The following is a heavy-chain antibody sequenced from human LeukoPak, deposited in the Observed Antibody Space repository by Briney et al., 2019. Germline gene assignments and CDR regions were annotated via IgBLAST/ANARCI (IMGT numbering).Heavy chain of an antibody. CDR1: GGSISSSNW. V-gene: IGHV4-4*02. Sequence: SETLSLTCAVSGGSISSSNWWSWVRQPPGKGLEWIGEINHSGSTNYNPSLKSRVTISVDTSKNQFSLKLSSVTAADTAVYYCARARTTVTTFDYWGQGTLVTVSS. J-gene: IGHJ4*02. CDR2: INHSGST. CDR3: ARARTTVTTFDY. D-gene: IGHD4-11*01.